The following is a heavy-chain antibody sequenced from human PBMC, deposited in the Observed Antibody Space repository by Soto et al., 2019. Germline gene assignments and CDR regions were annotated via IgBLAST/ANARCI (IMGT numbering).Heavy chain of an antibody. V-gene: IGHV3-23*01. CDR3: AKIGPYYDLNWFDP. D-gene: IGHD3-3*01. J-gene: IGHJ5*02. CDR1: RFTFRDYG. Sequence: EVQLLESGGGLAQPGGSLRLSCAASRFTFRDYGMTWVRQAPGKGLEWVSLISGGGGSTYYADSVKGRFTISRDNSKNTLYLQMNSLRAEDTAVYHCAKIGPYYDLNWFDPWGQGTLVLVSS. CDR2: ISGGGGST.